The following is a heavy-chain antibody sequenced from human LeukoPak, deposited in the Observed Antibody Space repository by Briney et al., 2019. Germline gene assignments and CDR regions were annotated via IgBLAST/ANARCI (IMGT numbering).Heavy chain of an antibody. CDR3: ARGLGAYYGSGSSIGRYYYYGMDV. J-gene: IGHJ6*02. CDR1: GGSISSGGYS. D-gene: IGHD3-10*01. Sequence: SQTLSLTCAVSGGSISSGGYSWSWIRQPPGKGLEWIVYIYHSGSTYYNPSLKSRVTISVDRSKNQCSPKLSSVTAADTAVYYCARGLGAYYGSGSSIGRYYYYGMDVWGQGTTVTVSS. V-gene: IGHV4-30-2*01. CDR2: IYHSGST.